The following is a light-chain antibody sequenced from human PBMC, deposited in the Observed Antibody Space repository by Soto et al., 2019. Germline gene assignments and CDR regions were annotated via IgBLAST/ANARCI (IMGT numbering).Light chain of an antibody. CDR1: SSDVGGYNY. Sequence: QSALTQPPSASGSPGQSVTISCTGTSSDVGGYNYVSWYQQHPGKAPKLIIYEVNKRPSGVPDRFSGSKSGNTASLTVSGLQAEDEADYYCSLYAGSNNYVFGTGTKVTVL. V-gene: IGLV2-8*01. CDR3: SLYAGSNNYV. J-gene: IGLJ1*01. CDR2: EVN.